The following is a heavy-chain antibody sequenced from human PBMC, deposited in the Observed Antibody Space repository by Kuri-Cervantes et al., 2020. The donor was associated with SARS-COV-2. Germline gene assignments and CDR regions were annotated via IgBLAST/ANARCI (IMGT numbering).Heavy chain of an antibody. CDR1: GGSISSSSYY. D-gene: IGHD3-22*01. V-gene: IGHV4-39*07. Sequence: ESLKISCTVSGGSISSSSYYWGWIRQPPGKGLEWIGSIYYSGSTYYNPSLKSRVTISVDTSKNQFSLKLSSVTAADTAVYYCARGSHQYYYDSSGYYDYWDQGTLVTVSS. CDR2: IYYSGST. CDR3: ARGSHQYYYDSSGYYDY. J-gene: IGHJ4*02.